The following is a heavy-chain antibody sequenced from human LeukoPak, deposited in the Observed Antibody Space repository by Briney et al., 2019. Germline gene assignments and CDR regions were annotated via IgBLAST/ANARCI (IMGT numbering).Heavy chain of an antibody. CDR3: ARDGYDFWSGYYKGMDV. J-gene: IGHJ6*02. CDR1: VYTFTSYA. Sequence: ASVKVSCKASVYTFTSYAMHWLRQAPGQRLEWMGWINAGNGNTKYSQKFQGRVTITRDTSASTAYMELSSLRSEDTAVYYCARDGYDFWSGYYKGMDVWGQGTTVTVS. D-gene: IGHD3-3*01. V-gene: IGHV1-3*01. CDR2: INAGNGNT.